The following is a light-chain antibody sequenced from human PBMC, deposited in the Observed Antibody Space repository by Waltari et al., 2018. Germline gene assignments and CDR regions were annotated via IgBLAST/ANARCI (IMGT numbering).Light chain of an antibody. CDR1: QTLSSSY. Sequence: DSVLTQSPGPLSLSPGESDPLSCSASQTLSSSYLPWYQQNPGQAPRLLIYGASSRATGIADKFSGSGSGTVFTLTISILEAEDFAVYYCQQYGNSPPTFGGGTKVEIK. CDR2: GAS. J-gene: IGKJ4*01. CDR3: QQYGNSPPT. V-gene: IGKV3-20*01.